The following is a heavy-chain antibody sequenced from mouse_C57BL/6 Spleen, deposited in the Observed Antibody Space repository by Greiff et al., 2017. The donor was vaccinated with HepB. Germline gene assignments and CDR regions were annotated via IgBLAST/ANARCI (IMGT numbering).Heavy chain of an antibody. CDR3: ARKGGFTTVDY. D-gene: IGHD1-1*01. V-gene: IGHV1-69*01. Sequence: QVQLQQSGAELVMPGASVKLSCKASGYTFTSYWMHWVKQRPGQGLEWIGEIDPSDSYTNYNQKFKGKSTLTVDKSSSTAYMQLSSLTSEDSAVYYCARKGGFTTVDYWGQGTTLTVSS. CDR1: GYTFTSYW. J-gene: IGHJ2*01. CDR2: IDPSDSYT.